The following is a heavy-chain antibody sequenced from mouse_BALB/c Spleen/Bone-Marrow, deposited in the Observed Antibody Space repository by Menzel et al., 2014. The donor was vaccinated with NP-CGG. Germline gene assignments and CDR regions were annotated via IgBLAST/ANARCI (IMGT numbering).Heavy chain of an antibody. D-gene: IGHD2-10*02. CDR3: ARGGYGNYGRFAY. Sequence: LQQSGASVKLSCKASGYTFTSYWMNWVKQRPEQGLEWIGRIDPYDSETHYNQKFKDKAILTVDKSSSTAYMQLSSLTSEDSAVYYCARGGYGNYGRFAYWGQGTLVTVSA. V-gene: IGHV1-74*04. CDR2: IDPYDSET. CDR1: GYTFTSYW. J-gene: IGHJ3*01.